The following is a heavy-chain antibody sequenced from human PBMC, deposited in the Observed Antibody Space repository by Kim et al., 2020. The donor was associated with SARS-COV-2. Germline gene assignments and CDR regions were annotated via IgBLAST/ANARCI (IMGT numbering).Heavy chain of an antibody. D-gene: IGHD6-6*01. Sequence: SLTSRFTLSVDTSKNQYSLKLSSVTAADTAVYYCARDRGEYSSSSYYMDVWGKGTTVTVSS. CDR3: ARDRGEYSSSSYYMDV. V-gene: IGHV4-30-2*05. J-gene: IGHJ6*03.